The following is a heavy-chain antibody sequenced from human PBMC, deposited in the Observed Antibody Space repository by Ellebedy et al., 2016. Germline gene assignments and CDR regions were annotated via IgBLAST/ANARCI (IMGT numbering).Heavy chain of an antibody. J-gene: IGHJ5*02. V-gene: IGHV4-39*01. CDR3: ARVLKPNGNNWFNP. D-gene: IGHD4-17*01. Sequence: GSLRLSXTVSGGSISSSSYYWGWIRQPPGKGLEWIGSIYYSGSTYYNPSLKSRVTISVDTSKNQFSLKLSSVTAADTAVYYCARVLKPNGNNWFNPWGQGTLVTVSS. CDR2: IYYSGST. CDR1: GGSISSSSYY.